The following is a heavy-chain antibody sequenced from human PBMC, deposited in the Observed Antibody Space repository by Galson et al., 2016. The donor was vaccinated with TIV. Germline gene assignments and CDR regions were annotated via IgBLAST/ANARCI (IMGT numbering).Heavy chain of an antibody. CDR3: SKENRGLAGSY. J-gene: IGHJ4*02. Sequence: SLRLSCAASGFTFNSYWMSWLRQAPGKGLEWVANIKQDGTEKYYVDSVKGRFTVSRDNAKNSLYLQMNSLSAEDTAVYYGSKENRGLAGSYWGQGTLVTVSS. CDR2: IKQDGTEK. V-gene: IGHV3-7*01. CDR1: GFTFNSYW. D-gene: IGHD6-19*01.